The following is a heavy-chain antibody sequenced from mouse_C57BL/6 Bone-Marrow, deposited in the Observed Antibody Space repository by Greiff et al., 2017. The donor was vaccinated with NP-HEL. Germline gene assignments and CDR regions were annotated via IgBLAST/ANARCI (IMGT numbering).Heavy chain of an antibody. V-gene: IGHV10-1*01. Sequence: EVMLVESGGGLVQPKGSLKLSCAASGFSFNTYAMNWVRQAPGKGLEWVARIRSKSNNYATYYADSVKDRFTISRDDSESMLYLQMNNLKTEDTAMYYCVRRGSRGAMDYWGQGTSVTVSS. D-gene: IGHD1-1*01. CDR3: VRRGSRGAMDY. CDR1: GFSFNTYA. CDR2: IRSKSNNYAT. J-gene: IGHJ4*01.